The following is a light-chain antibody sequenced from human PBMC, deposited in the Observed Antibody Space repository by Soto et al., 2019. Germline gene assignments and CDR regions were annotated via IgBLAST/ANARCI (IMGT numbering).Light chain of an antibody. CDR1: SGHSSYI. J-gene: IGLJ7*01. V-gene: IGLV4-60*03. CDR2: LEGSGSY. Sequence: QPLLTQSSSASASLGSSVKLTCTLSSGHSSYIIAWHQQQPGKAPRYLMKLEGSGSYNKGSGVPDRFSGSSSGADRYLTISNLQSEDEADYYCETWDSNTAVFGGGTQLTVL. CDR3: ETWDSNTAV.